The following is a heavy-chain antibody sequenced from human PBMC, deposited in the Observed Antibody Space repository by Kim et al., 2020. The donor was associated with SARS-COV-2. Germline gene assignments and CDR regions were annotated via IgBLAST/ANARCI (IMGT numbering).Heavy chain of an antibody. D-gene: IGHD1-26*01. J-gene: IGHJ3*02. Sequence: GGSLRLSCAASGFTFSSYGMHWVRQAPGKGLEWVAVISYDGSNKYYADSMKGRFTISRDNSKNTLYLQMNSLRAEDTSVYYCAKESRGSGRKGGDAFDIWGQGTMVTVSS. CDR2: ISYDGSNK. V-gene: IGHV3-30*18. CDR1: GFTFSSYG. CDR3: AKESRGSGRKGGDAFDI.